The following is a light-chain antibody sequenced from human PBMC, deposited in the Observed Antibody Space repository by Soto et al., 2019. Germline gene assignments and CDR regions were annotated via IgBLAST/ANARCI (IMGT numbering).Light chain of an antibody. V-gene: IGKV1-5*03. J-gene: IGKJ1*01. CDR3: QQYHTYSPWT. CDR2: KAS. Sequence: DIQMTQSPSTLSASVGDRVTITCRASQSINSWLAWYQQKPGKAPKLLIYKASSLESGVPSRFSGRGSGTEFTLTISSLQPDDFATYYCQQYHTYSPWTFGQGTKVEIK. CDR1: QSINSW.